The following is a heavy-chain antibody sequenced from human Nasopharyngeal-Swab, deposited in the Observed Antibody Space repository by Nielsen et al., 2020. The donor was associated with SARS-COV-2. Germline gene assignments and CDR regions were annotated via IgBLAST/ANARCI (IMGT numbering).Heavy chain of an antibody. Sequence: TLSLTCTVSGGSISSGGYYWSWIRQHPGKGLEWIGYIYYSGSTYYNPSLKSRVTISVDTSKNQFSLKLSSVTAADTAVYYCASRPYDFWSGRSAFDIWGQGTMVTVSS. V-gene: IGHV4-31*03. CDR3: ASRPYDFWSGRSAFDI. J-gene: IGHJ3*02. CDR1: GGSISSGGYY. D-gene: IGHD3-3*01. CDR2: IYYSGST.